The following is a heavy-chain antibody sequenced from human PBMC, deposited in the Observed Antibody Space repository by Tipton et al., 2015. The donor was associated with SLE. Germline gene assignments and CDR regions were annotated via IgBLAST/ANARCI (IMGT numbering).Heavy chain of an antibody. V-gene: IGHV4-34*01. Sequence: TLSLTCAFYGGSFSVYYWTWIRQPPGRGLEWIGKINHSGSTNYNPSLKSRVTISVDTSKNQFSLKLRSVTPADAAVYYCARRCAKGLGYWGQGSLVTVSA. J-gene: IGHJ4*02. CDR1: GGSFSVYY. D-gene: IGHD4/OR15-4a*01. CDR2: INHSGST. CDR3: ARRCAKGLGY.